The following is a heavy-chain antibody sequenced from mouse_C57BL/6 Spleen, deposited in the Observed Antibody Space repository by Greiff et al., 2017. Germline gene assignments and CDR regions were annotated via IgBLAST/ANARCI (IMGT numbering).Heavy chain of an antibody. V-gene: IGHV1-82*01. J-gene: IGHJ2*01. CDR3: ARSRGALDFDY. CDR2: IYPGDGDT. CDR1: GYAFSSSW. Sequence: QVQLKQSGPELVKPGASVKISCKASGYAFSSSWMNWVKQRPGKGLEWIGRIYPGDGDTNYNGKFKGKATLTADKSSSTAYMQLSSLTSEDSAVYFCARSRGALDFDYWGQGTTLTVSS.